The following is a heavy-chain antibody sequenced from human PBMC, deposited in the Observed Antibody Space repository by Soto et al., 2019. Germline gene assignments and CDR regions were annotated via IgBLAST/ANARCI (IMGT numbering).Heavy chain of an antibody. CDR2: IYSGGTT. CDR1: GDSITSIGYY. CDR3: AREGYGTSEKCAIH. Sequence: SETLSLTCTVSGDSITSIGYYWGWIRQPPGKGLEWIGSIYSGGTTYHNPSLKSRVTISVDTSNNQFSLKLRSVTAADTAVYYCAREGYGTSEKCAIHWGQGTLVTVSS. J-gene: IGHJ4*02. V-gene: IGHV4-39*02. D-gene: IGHD1-1*01.